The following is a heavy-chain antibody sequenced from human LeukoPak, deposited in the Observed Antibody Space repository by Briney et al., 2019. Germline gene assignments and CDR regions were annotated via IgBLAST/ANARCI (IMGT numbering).Heavy chain of an antibody. Sequence: SVTVSFKASGGTFISYAISWVRQAPGQGREWMGRIIPILGIANYAQKFQGRVTITADKSTSTAYMELSSLRSEDTAVYYCARDGIYSSGWDYWGQGTLVTVSS. V-gene: IGHV1-69*04. J-gene: IGHJ4*02. CDR2: IIPILGIA. CDR1: GGTFISYA. D-gene: IGHD6-19*01. CDR3: ARDGIYSSGWDY.